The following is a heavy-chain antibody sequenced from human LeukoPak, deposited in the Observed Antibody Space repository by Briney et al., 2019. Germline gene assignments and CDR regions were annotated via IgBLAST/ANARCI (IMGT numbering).Heavy chain of an antibody. D-gene: IGHD6-19*01. Sequence: GGSLRLSCAASGFTFITHAMSWVRQAPGKGLEWVAVLAHDGGDRYFADSVKGRFTISRDNSKNTLYLQMSSLRAEDMALYYCARGTPAVAGIDYWGQGTLVTVSS. V-gene: IGHV3-30*04. CDR1: GFTFITHA. J-gene: IGHJ4*02. CDR3: ARGTPAVAGIDY. CDR2: LAHDGGDR.